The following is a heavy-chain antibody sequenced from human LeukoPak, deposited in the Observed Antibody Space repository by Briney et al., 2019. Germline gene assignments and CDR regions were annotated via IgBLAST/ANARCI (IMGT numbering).Heavy chain of an antibody. Sequence: PSETLSLTCAVYGGSFSGYYWSWIRQPPGKGLEWIGEINHSGSTNYNPSLKSRVTISVDTSKNQFSLKLSSVTAADTAVYYCARGPEFRYYFDYWGQGTLVTVSS. CDR3: ARGPEFRYYFDY. CDR2: INHSGST. J-gene: IGHJ4*02. CDR1: GGSFSGYY. D-gene: IGHD3-10*01. V-gene: IGHV4-34*01.